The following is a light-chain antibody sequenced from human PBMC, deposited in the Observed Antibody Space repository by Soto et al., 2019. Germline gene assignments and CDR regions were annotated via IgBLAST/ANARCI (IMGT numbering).Light chain of an antibody. Sequence: DIRGTQSPSSLSSSVGDRASITCLSGQYIGRYLNWYQQKPGKAPKLLIYAASSLHSGVPSRFSGSGSGTDFTLTISSLQPEDFATYSCQQTYRTPLTFGGGTKVDIK. J-gene: IGKJ4*01. CDR2: AAS. CDR3: QQTYRTPLT. V-gene: IGKV1-39*01. CDR1: QYIGRY.